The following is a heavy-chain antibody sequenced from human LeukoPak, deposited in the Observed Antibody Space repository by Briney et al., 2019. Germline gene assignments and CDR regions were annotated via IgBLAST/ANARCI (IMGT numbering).Heavy chain of an antibody. Sequence: GGSLRLSCAASGFTFSSYAMHWVRQAPGKGLEWVAFIRYDGSNKYYADSVKGRFTISRDNSKNTLYLQMNSLRAEDTAVYYCAKEKSGWNYQDYWGQGTLVTVSS. V-gene: IGHV3-30*02. D-gene: IGHD1-7*01. J-gene: IGHJ4*02. CDR2: IRYDGSNK. CDR3: AKEKSGWNYQDY. CDR1: GFTFSSYA.